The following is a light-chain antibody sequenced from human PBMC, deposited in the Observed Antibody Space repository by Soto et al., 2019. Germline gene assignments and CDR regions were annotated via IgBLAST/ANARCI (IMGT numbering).Light chain of an antibody. Sequence: EVVMTQSPATLSVSPGERATLSCRASQSIGNDLAWYQQKPGQAPRLLIYGASSRATDIPARFSGSGSGTEFSLTISSLQSEDFAVYYCQKYDDVPQFGPGTKVDF. CDR3: QKYDDVPQ. V-gene: IGKV3-15*01. CDR2: GAS. J-gene: IGKJ3*01. CDR1: QSIGND.